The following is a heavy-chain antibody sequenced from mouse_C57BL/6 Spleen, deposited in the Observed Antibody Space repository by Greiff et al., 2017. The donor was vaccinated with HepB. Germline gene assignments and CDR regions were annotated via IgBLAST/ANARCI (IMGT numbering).Heavy chain of an antibody. D-gene: IGHD1-1*01. Sequence: QVQLKESGPELVKPGASVKISCKASGYAFSSSWMNWVKQRPGKGLEWIGRIYPGDGDTNYNGKFKGKATLTADKSSSTAYMQLSSLTSEDSAVYFCARDYGSSLGYFDVWGTGTTVTVPS. J-gene: IGHJ1*03. V-gene: IGHV1-82*01. CDR2: IYPGDGDT. CDR3: ARDYGSSLGYFDV. CDR1: GYAFSSSW.